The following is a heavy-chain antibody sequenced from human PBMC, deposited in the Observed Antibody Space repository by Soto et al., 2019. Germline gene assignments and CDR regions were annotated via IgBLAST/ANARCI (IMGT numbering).Heavy chain of an antibody. CDR3: AREMVAVAGRYDYDCMDV. CDR2: ISAYNGNT. CDR1: GYTFTSYG. V-gene: IGHV1-18*01. Sequence: QVQLVQSGAEVKKPGASVKVSCKASGYTFTSYGISWVRQAPGQGLEWLGWISAYNGNTNYSQKLQGRVTMTTDTSTSTAYMELRSLRSDDTAVYYCAREMVAVAGRYDYDCMDVWGQGTTVTVSS. J-gene: IGHJ6*02. D-gene: IGHD6-19*01.